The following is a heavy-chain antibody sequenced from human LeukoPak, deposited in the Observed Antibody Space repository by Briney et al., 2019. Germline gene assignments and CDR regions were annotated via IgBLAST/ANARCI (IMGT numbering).Heavy chain of an antibody. Sequence: SVKVSCKASGGTFSSYAISWVRQAPGQGLEWMGGIIPIFGTANYAQKFQGRVTITADESTSTAYMELSSLRSEDTAVYYCARDRSNYGSGSYYYNWFDPWGQGTLVTVSS. CDR2: IIPIFGTA. CDR1: GGTFSSYA. CDR3: ARDRSNYGSGSYYYNWFDP. J-gene: IGHJ5*02. D-gene: IGHD3-10*01. V-gene: IGHV1-69*13.